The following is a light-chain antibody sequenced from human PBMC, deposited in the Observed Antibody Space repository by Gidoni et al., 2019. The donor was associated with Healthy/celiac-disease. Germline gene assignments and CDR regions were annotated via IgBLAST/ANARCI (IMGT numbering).Light chain of an antibody. CDR3: QVWDSSSDHLWV. J-gene: IGLJ3*02. CDR2: DDS. CDR1: DIGSKS. Sequence: SSALPQPPSATFAPGQTARITCGGNDIGSKSVHWYQQKPGQDAVLDVYDDSDRPSGIPERFSGSNSGNTAALTISRVEAGDEADYYCQVWDSSSDHLWVFGGGTKLTVL. V-gene: IGLV3-21*02.